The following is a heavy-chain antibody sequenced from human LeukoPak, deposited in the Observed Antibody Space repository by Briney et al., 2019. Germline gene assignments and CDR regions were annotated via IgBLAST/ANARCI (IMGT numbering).Heavy chain of an antibody. D-gene: IGHD3-3*01. CDR1: GGSISSSSYY. J-gene: IGHJ5*02. V-gene: IGHV4-39*01. Sequence: SETLSLTCTVSGGSISSSSYYWGWIRQPPGKGLEWIGSIYYSGSTYYNPSLKSRVTISVDTSKNQFSLKLSSVTAADTAVYYCARHYYDFWSGYFDWFDPWGQGTLVTVSS. CDR3: ARHYYDFWSGYFDWFDP. CDR2: IYYSGST.